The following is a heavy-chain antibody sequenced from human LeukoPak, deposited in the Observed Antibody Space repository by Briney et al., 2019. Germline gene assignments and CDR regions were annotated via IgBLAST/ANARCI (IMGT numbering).Heavy chain of an antibody. Sequence: GGSLRLSCAASGFAFSSYWMSWVRQAPGKGLERVANIKQDGSEKYYVDSVKGRFTISRDNAKNSLYLQMNSLRAEDTAVYYCARLVRYHKYYYGSGSYPDYWGQGTLVTVSS. CDR1: GFAFSSYW. J-gene: IGHJ4*02. V-gene: IGHV3-7*01. CDR2: IKQDGSEK. D-gene: IGHD3-10*01. CDR3: ARLVRYHKYYYGSGSYPDY.